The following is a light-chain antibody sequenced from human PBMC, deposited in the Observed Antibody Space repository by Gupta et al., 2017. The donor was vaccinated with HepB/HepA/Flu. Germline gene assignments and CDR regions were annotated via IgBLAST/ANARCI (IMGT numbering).Light chain of an antibody. CDR1: QSVNNNY. J-gene: IGKJ3*01. Sequence: IVLTQSPGTLSLSPGERATLSCRASQSVNNNYLAWYQQKPGQAPRLLIYGASSRATGIPDRFSGSGSGTDFTLTISRLEPEDFAVFYCQQYGASPLTFGPETKVDMK. V-gene: IGKV3-20*01. CDR3: QQYGASPLT. CDR2: GAS.